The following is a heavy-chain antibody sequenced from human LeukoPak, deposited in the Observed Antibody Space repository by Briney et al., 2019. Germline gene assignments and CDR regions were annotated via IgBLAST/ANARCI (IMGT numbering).Heavy chain of an antibody. CDR2: VNPNSGGT. Sequence: ASVKVSCKASGYTFTGYYMHWVRQAPGQGLEWMGWVNPNSGGTNYAQKFQGRVTMTRDTSISTAYMELSRLRSDDTAVYYCASHSPAARLGEIDYWGQGTLVTVSS. V-gene: IGHV1-2*02. J-gene: IGHJ4*02. CDR1: GYTFTGYY. CDR3: ASHSPAARLGEIDY. D-gene: IGHD2-2*01.